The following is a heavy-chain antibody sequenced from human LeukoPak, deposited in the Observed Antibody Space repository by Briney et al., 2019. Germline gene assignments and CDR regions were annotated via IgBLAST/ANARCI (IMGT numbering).Heavy chain of an antibody. Sequence: SETLSLTCAVSGGSISSGSYYWSWIRQPAGKGLEWIGRIYTSGSTNYNPSLKSRVTISVDTSKNQFSLKLSSVTAADTAVYYCAREGFTYYDILTGYTIHWFDPWGQGTLVTVSS. CDR2: IYTSGST. CDR3: AREGFTYYDILTGYTIHWFDP. V-gene: IGHV4-61*02. D-gene: IGHD3-9*01. CDR1: GGSISSGSYY. J-gene: IGHJ5*02.